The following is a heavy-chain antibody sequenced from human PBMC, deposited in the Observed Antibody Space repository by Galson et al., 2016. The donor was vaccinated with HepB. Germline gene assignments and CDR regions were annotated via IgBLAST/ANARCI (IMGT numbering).Heavy chain of an antibody. V-gene: IGHV4-39*01. Sequence: ETLSLTCTVSGGSISSSSYYWGWIRQPPGKGLEWLGSIYYSGSTYYNPSLQSRVTISVDTSKNQFSLKLSSVTAADTAVYFCAGLKSGSLGYCSGGNCYRPRQFDYWGQGSLVTVSS. J-gene: IGHJ4*02. CDR3: AGLKSGSLGYCSGGNCYRPRQFDY. CDR2: IYYSGST. CDR1: GGSISSSSYY. D-gene: IGHD2-15*01.